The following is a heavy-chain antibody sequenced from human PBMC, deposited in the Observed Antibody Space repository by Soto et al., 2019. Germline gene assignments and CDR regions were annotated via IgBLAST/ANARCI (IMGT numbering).Heavy chain of an antibody. CDR1: GASISSSSYY. V-gene: IGHV4-39*01. CDR2: IYYSGST. Sequence: QLQLQESCTGLVKPSETLSLTCIVSGASISSSSYYWGWIRQPPGKGLEWIGSIYYSGSTYYNPSLKSRVTISVDTSKNQFSLKLSSVTAADTAVYYCARHHGSGSYAWFDPWGQGTLVTVSS. CDR3: ARHHGSGSYAWFDP. J-gene: IGHJ5*02. D-gene: IGHD3-10*01.